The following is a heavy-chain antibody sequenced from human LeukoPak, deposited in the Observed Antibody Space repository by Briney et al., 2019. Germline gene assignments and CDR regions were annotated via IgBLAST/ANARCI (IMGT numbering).Heavy chain of an antibody. CDR1: GFTFSSSW. J-gene: IGHJ4*02. D-gene: IGHD1-14*01. CDR2: INADGSTI. CDR3: ARAGNYCFVY. V-gene: IGHV3-74*01. Sequence: GGSLRLSCAASGFTFSSSWLPWVRQAPGKGLVWVSRINADGSTIDYADSVKGRFTISRDNAKDTLYLQMNSLRDEDTAVYYCARAGNYCFVYWGQGTLVTVSS.